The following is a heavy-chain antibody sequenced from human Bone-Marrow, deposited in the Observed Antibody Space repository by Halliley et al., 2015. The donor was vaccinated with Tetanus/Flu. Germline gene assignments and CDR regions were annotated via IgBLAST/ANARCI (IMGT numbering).Heavy chain of an antibody. CDR3: ARVTLLFYDSSGPIDY. D-gene: IGHD3-22*01. Sequence: ISYSGGTYYNSSLGSRLTISEDTSKNQFSLRLTSVTAADTAVYYCARVTLLFYDSSGPIDYWGHGTLVTVSS. CDR2: ISYSGGT. J-gene: IGHJ4*01. V-gene: IGHV4-30-4*01.